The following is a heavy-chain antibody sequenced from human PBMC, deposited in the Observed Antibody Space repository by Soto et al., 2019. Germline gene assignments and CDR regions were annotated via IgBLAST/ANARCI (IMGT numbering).Heavy chain of an antibody. CDR3: TTVEIQLRYFDWLLLVGMDV. V-gene: IGHV3-15*07. D-gene: IGHD3-9*01. CDR1: GFTFSNAW. J-gene: IGHJ6*02. CDR2: IKSKTDGGTT. Sequence: GGSLRLSCAASGFTFSNAWMNWVRQAPGKGLEWVGRIKSKTDGGTTDYAAPVKGRFTISRDDSKNTLYLQMNSLKTEDTAVYYCTTVEIQLRYFDWLLLVGMDVRGQGTTVTVSS.